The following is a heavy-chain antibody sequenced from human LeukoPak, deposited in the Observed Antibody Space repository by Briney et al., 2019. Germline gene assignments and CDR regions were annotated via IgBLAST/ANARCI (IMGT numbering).Heavy chain of an antibody. Sequence: PGGSLSLSCAASGFTFSSYDMHWVRHATGRGLEWVSAIGTAGDTYYPGSVKGRFTISRENAKNSLYLQMNNLRAGDTAVYYGARGFYGDSSYYYYYMDVWGKGTTVTVSS. CDR1: GFTFSSYD. CDR2: IGTAGDT. V-gene: IGHV3-13*01. D-gene: IGHD3-22*01. CDR3: ARGFYGDSSYYYYYMDV. J-gene: IGHJ6*03.